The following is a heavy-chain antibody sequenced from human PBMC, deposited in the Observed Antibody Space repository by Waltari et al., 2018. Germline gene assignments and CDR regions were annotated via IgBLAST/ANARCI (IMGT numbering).Heavy chain of an antibody. V-gene: IGHV3-30-3*01. CDR3: ARSWGYDFWSGYYRRLGYFDL. D-gene: IGHD3-3*01. CDR2: ISYDGSNK. J-gene: IGHJ2*01. CDR1: GFTFSSYA. Sequence: QVQLVESGGGVVQPGRSLRLSCAASGFTFSSYAMHWVRQAPGKGLEWVAVISYDGSNKYYADAVKGRFTISRDNSKNTLYLQMNSLRAEDTAVYYCARSWGYDFWSGYYRRLGYFDLWGRGTLVTVSS.